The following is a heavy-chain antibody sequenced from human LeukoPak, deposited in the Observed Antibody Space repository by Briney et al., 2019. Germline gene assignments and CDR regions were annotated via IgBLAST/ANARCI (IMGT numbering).Heavy chain of an antibody. Sequence: SETLSLTCAVYGGSLSGYYWSWIRQPPEKGLEWIGEINHSGSTNYNPSLKSRVTILVDTSKNQFSLKLSSVTAADTAMYFCARGARARRYSAWFDPWGQGTLVTVPS. CDR1: GGSLSGYY. CDR2: INHSGST. V-gene: IGHV4-34*01. CDR3: ARGARARRYSAWFDP. J-gene: IGHJ5*02. D-gene: IGHD3-9*01.